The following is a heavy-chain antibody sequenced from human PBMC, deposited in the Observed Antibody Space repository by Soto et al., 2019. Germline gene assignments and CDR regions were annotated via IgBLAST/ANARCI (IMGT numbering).Heavy chain of an antibody. D-gene: IGHD1-7*01. V-gene: IGHV4-4*02. CDR2: IYRTGST. J-gene: IGHJ4*02. Sequence: SETLSLTCAVSGGSFTSNNWWTWVRQPPGQGREWIGEIYRTGSTNYNPSLKSRVTISLDKSENQFSLKVTSLTAADTAVYYCASRDPGTSVDYWGQGTLVTVSS. CDR3: ASRDPGTSVDY. CDR1: GGSFTSNNW.